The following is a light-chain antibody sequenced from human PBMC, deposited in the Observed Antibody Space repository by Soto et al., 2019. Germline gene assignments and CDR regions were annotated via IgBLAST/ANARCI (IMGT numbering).Light chain of an antibody. CDR3: QQYYSYSLT. J-gene: IGKJ4*01. CDR1: QSISPW. Sequence: DIQMTQAPSTLSASVGDRVTITCRASQSISPWLAWYQQKPGKAPKLLISKASSLEGGVPSRFSGSGSGAEFTLSISSLQPDDSATYYCQQYYSYSLTCGGGTKVEIK. V-gene: IGKV1-5*03. CDR2: KAS.